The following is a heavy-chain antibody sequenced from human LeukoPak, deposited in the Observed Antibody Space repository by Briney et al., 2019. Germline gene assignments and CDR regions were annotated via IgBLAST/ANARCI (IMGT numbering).Heavy chain of an antibody. V-gene: IGHV3-21*01. Sequence: GGSLRLSCAASGFTFSSYSMNWVRQAPGKGLEWVSSISSSSSYIYYADSVKGRFTISRDNAKNSLYLQMNSLRAEDTAVYYCAREQLVRGSLDYWGQGTLVTVSS. CDR1: GFTFSSYS. CDR2: ISSSSSYI. D-gene: IGHD6-6*01. J-gene: IGHJ4*02. CDR3: AREQLVRGSLDY.